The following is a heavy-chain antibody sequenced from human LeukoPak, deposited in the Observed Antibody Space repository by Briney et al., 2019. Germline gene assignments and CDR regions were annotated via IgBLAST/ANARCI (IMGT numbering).Heavy chain of an antibody. D-gene: IGHD3-9*01. CDR2: IRYDGSNQ. CDR3: AKDQSQSGYYDILTGYSATSWYFDY. CDR1: GFTFSNYG. Sequence: GGSLRLSCAASGFTFSNYGMHWVRQAPGKGLEWVTFIRYDGSNQYYADSVKGRFTISRDNSKNRVYLQMNSLRTEDTAVYYCAKDQSQSGYYDILTGYSATSWYFDYWGQGTLVTVSS. V-gene: IGHV3-30*02. J-gene: IGHJ4*02.